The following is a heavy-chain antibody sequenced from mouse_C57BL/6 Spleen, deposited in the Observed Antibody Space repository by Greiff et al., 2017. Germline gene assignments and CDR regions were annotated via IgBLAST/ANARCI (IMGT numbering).Heavy chain of an antibody. Sequence: QVQLQQPGAELVKPGASVKLSCKASGYTFTSYWLHWVKQRPGQGLEWIGMIHPNSGRTNYNEKFKSKAPLPVAKSSSTAYRQLSSLTSEDSAVYYCARIYYGYDAWFAYWGQGTLVTVSA. CDR1: GYTFTSYW. V-gene: IGHV1-64*01. D-gene: IGHD2-2*01. J-gene: IGHJ3*01. CDR2: IHPNSGRT. CDR3: ARIYYGYDAWFAY.